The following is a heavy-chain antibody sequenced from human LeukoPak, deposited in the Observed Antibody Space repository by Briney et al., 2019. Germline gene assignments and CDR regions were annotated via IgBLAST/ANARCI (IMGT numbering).Heavy chain of an antibody. V-gene: IGHV3-7*01. Sequence: GGSLRLSCAAYGFIFSNSWMNWVRQAPGKGLEWVAGIREDGSEEYYVGSVKGRFTISRDNAKNSLYLQMNSLRAEDTAVYYCARRNTGGVYPYYYYYMDVWGKGTTVTVSS. CDR3: ARRNTGGVYPYYYYYMDV. CDR2: IREDGSEE. D-gene: IGHD2-8*02. J-gene: IGHJ6*03. CDR1: GFIFSNSW.